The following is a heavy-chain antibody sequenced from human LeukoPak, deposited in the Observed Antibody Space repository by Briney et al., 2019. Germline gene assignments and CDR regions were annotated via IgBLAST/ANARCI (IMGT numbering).Heavy chain of an antibody. J-gene: IGHJ4*02. CDR3: AREDYDFWSGYYRFYYFDY. V-gene: IGHV3-30*02. Sequence: GGSLRLSCAASGFTFSSYGMHWVRQAPGKGLEWVAFIRYDGSNKYYADSVKGRFTISRDNSKNTLYLQMNSLRAEDTAVYYCAREDYDFWSGYYRFYYFDYWGQGTLVTVSS. CDR2: IRYDGSNK. D-gene: IGHD3-3*01. CDR1: GFTFSSYG.